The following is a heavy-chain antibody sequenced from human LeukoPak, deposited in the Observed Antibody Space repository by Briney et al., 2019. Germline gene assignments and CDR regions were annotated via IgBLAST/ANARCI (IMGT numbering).Heavy chain of an antibody. CDR2: IGGGDGVT. CDR3: AKWEDCNILTGYYDSDY. CDR1: RLIYSNYD. J-gene: IGHJ4*01. D-gene: IGHD3-9*01. V-gene: IGHV3-23*01. Sequence: GVSLSLSCAASRLIYSNYDMSWVRQAPGKAREWVFAIGGGDGVTYYAVSVKGRFTVSRDAPKNTLYLQMNTLKLEDTAVYDSAKWEDCNILTGYYDSDYGGHETLVTASS.